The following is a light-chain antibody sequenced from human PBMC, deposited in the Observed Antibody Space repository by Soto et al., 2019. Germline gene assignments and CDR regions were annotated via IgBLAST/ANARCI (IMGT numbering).Light chain of an antibody. CDR3: QQYNNWPPLT. V-gene: IGKV4-1*01. CDR2: WAS. CDR1: QSVLYSSNNKNY. Sequence: DIVMTQSPDSLAVSLGERATINCKSSQSVLYSSNNKNYLAWYQLKSGQPPKLLIYWASTRESGVPDRFSGSGSGTEFTLTISSLQSEDFAVYYCQQYNNWPPLTFGGGTKVEIK. J-gene: IGKJ4*01.